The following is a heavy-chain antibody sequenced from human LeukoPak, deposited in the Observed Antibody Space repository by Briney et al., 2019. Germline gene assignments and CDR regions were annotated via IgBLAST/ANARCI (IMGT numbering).Heavy chain of an antibody. Sequence: SETLSLTCAVYGGSFSGYYWSWIRQHPGKGLEWIGYIYYSGSTYYSPSLKSRVTISVDTSKNQFSLKLSSVTAADTAVYYCASAGVEMATITGYMDVWGKGTTVTVSS. CDR3: ASAGVEMATITGYMDV. CDR2: IYYSGST. V-gene: IGHV4-31*11. J-gene: IGHJ6*03. D-gene: IGHD5-24*01. CDR1: GGSFSGYY.